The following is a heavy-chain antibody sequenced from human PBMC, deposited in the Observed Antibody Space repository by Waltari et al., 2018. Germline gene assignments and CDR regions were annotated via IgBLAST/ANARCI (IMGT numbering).Heavy chain of an antibody. CDR1: GLAVRRNQ. Sequence: EVQLVESGGGLVQPGGALRPPVVASGLAVRRNQLGWVRQAPGKGLEWVSVIYSGGSTFYADSVKGRFTISRDNSKNALYLQMSSLRAEDTAVYFCASCSRSSCYQGGFDYWGQGTLVTFTS. J-gene: IGHJ4*02. V-gene: IGHV3-53*01. D-gene: IGHD2-2*01. CDR3: ASCSRSSCYQGGFDY. CDR2: IYSGGST.